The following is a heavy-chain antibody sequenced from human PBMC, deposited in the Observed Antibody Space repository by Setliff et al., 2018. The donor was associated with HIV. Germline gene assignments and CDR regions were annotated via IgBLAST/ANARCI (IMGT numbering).Heavy chain of an antibody. J-gene: IGHJ4*02. CDR3: AKARRVADFDY. CDR2: VYTSGNT. CDR1: GFTFSDHY. D-gene: IGHD2-15*01. V-gene: IGHV4-4*09. Sequence: PGGSLRLSCAASGFTFSDHYMSWIRQPPGKGLEWIGYVYTSGNTNYNPSLKSRVTISLDTSRNQLSLKLTSVTAADTAVYYCAKARRVADFDYWGQGTLVTVSS.